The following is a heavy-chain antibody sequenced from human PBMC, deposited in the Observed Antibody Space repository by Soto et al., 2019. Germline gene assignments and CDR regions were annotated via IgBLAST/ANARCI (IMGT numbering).Heavy chain of an antibody. D-gene: IGHD3-22*01. CDR1: RGSISSSGHY. CDR2: IYYSGST. J-gene: IGHJ5*02. Sequence: SETLSLTCTVSRGSISSSGHYWVWIRQPPGKGLEWIGSIYYSGSTYYNPSLKSRVTISVDTSKNQFSLKLSSVTAADTAVYHCARSLIAVVASYWFDPWGQGTLVTVSS. V-gene: IGHV4-39*01. CDR3: ARSLIAVVASYWFDP.